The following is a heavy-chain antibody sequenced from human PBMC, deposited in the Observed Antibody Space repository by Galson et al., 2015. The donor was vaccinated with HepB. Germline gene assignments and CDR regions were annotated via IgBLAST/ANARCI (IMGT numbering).Heavy chain of an antibody. Sequence: SLRLSCAASGFTFSSYGMHWVRQAPGKGLEWVAVISYDGSNKYYADSVKGRFTISRDNSKNTLYLQTNSLRAEDTAVYYCARVPYYDFWSGYRHYPDYYYYGMDVWGQGTTVTVSS. D-gene: IGHD3-3*01. J-gene: IGHJ6*02. CDR3: ARVPYYDFWSGYRHYPDYYYYGMDV. V-gene: IGHV3-30*03. CDR2: ISYDGSNK. CDR1: GFTFSSYG.